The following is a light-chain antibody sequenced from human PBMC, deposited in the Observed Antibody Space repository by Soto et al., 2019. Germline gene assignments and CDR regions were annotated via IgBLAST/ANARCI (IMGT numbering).Light chain of an antibody. J-gene: IGKJ2*01. V-gene: IGKV3-11*01. CDR1: ENVSSS. Sequence: EVVLTQSPGTLSLSPWDTATLSCTASENVSSSLGWYQQKPGQAPRLLIFDASNRATGVPARFSGSGTGTDFTLTISSLEPEDFAVYYCHLRNTWPPLHTFGQGTKLEIK. CDR3: HLRNTWPPLHT. CDR2: DAS.